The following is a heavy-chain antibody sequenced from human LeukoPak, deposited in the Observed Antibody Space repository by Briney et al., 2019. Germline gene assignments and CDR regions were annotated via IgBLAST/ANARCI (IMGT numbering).Heavy chain of an antibody. CDR1: GYTFTSNY. CDR3: ARDQEGFDY. V-gene: IGHV1-46*01. J-gene: IGHJ4*02. Sequence: ASVKVSCKASGYTFTSNYIHWVRQAPGQGLEWMGMIYPRDGSTSYAQKFQGRVTVTRDTSTSSVHMELSGLRSEDTAVHYCARDQEGFDYWGQGTLVTVSS. CDR2: IYPRDGST.